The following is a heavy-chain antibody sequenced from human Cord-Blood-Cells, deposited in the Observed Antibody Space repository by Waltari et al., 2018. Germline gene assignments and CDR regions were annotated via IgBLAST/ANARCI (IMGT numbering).Heavy chain of an antibody. D-gene: IGHD4-17*01. CDR3: ARPKNPTVTDAFDI. Sequence: QVQLQQWGAGLLKPSETLSLTCAVYGGSFSGYYWSWIRQPPGKGLGWIGEINQGGTTNYNPYLKSAVTISVDTSRNQFSLKLSSVTAADTAVYYCARPKNPTVTDAFDIWGQGTMVTVSS. V-gene: IGHV4-34*01. J-gene: IGHJ3*02. CDR1: GGSFSGYY. CDR2: INQGGTT.